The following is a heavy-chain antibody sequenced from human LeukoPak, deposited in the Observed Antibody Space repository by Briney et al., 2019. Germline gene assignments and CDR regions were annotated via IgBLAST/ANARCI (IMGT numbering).Heavy chain of an antibody. Sequence: RRSLRLSCAAAAFTFSTYGMHWVRPAPGNVLEWVAVILLDGNNKYYADSVRGRFTTSRDNSKNTLYLQMNSLRDEATAVYYCAKDAEHSSGWYPGNWGQGTLVIVSS. CDR3: AKDAEHSSGWYPGN. V-gene: IGHV3-30*18. J-gene: IGHJ4*02. D-gene: IGHD6-13*01. CDR2: ILLDGNNK. CDR1: AFTFSTYG.